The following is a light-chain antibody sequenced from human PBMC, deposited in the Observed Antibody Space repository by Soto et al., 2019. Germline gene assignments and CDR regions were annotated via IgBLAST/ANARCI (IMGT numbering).Light chain of an antibody. CDR2: KAS. Sequence: DIQMTQSPSTLSGSVGDRVTITCRASQTISSWLAWYQQKPGKAPKLLIYKASTLKSGAPSRFSGSGSGTEFTLTISSLQPDDFATYYCQQYNTYSTFGQGTKVDI. J-gene: IGKJ1*01. CDR3: QQYNTYST. V-gene: IGKV1-5*03. CDR1: QTISSW.